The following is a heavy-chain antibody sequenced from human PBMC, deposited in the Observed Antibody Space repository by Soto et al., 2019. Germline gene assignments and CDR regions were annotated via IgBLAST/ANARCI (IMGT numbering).Heavy chain of an antibody. CDR1: GFTFSRYA. J-gene: IGHJ4*02. CDR2: ISYDGSNK. Sequence: PVGSLRLSCVASGFTFSRYAMHWVRQAPGKGLEWVAVISYDGSNKYYADSVKGRFTISRDNSKNTLYLQMNSLRAEDTAVYYCAKDSSSWYVPDYRGQGTLVTVSS. D-gene: IGHD6-13*01. CDR3: AKDSSSWYVPDY. V-gene: IGHV3-30*04.